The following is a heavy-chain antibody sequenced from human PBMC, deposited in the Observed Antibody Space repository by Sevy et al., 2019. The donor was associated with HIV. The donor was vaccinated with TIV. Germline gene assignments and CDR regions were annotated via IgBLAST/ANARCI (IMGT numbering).Heavy chain of an antibody. CDR3: AGRGFLSRY. J-gene: IGHJ4*02. CDR1: GFTFSDSW. CDR2: INQAGSDK. Sequence: GGSLRLSCAASGFTFSDSWMTWVRQGPGKGLEWVANINQAGSDKYYVDSVRGRFTISRDNAKNSLYLQMNSLRVEDTALYDCAGRGFLSRYWGQGSLVTVSS. V-gene: IGHV3-7*01.